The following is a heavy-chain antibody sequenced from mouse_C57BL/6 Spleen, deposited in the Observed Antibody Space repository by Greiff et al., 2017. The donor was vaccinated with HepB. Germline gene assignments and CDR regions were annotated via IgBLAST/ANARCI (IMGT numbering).Heavy chain of an antibody. Sequence: VKLQESGAELARPGASVKLSCKASGYTFTSYGISWVKQRTGQGLEWIGEIYPRSGNTYYNEKFKGKATLTADKSSSTAYMELRSLTSEDSAVYFCARGAYDYDGGWGQGTTLTVSS. CDR3: ARGAYDYDGG. CDR1: GYTFTSYG. J-gene: IGHJ2*01. V-gene: IGHV1-81*01. D-gene: IGHD2-4*01. CDR2: IYPRSGNT.